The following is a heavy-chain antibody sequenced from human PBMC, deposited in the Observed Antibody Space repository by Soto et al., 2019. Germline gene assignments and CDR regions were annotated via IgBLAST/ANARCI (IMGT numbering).Heavy chain of an antibody. V-gene: IGHV1-46*03. CDR2: INPSGGST. D-gene: IGHD5-18*01. Sequence: ASVKVSCKASGYTFTSYYMHWVRQAPGQGLEWMGIINPSGGSTSYAQKFQGRVTMTRDTSTSTVYMELSSLRSEDTAVYYYARNGYSYGYYYYDMDVWGKGTTGTCSS. CDR3: ARNGYSYGYYYYDMDV. CDR1: GYTFTSYY. J-gene: IGHJ6*03.